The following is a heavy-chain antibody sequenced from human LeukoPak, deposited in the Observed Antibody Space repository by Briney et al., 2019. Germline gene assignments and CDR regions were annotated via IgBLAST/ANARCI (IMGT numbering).Heavy chain of an antibody. CDR1: GGSISSYY. J-gene: IGHJ4*02. V-gene: IGHV4-59*01. CDR3: ARYSGTYYIY. CDR2: IYDSGST. Sequence: PSETQSLTCTVSGGSISSYYWSWIRQPPGKGLEWIGYIYDSGSTNYNPSLKSRVTISVDTSKNQFSLKLSSVTAADTAVYYCARYSGTYYIYWGQGTLVTVSS. D-gene: IGHD1-26*01.